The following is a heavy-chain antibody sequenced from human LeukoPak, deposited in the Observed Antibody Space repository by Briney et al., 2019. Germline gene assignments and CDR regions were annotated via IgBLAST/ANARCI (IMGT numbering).Heavy chain of an antibody. J-gene: IGHJ4*02. D-gene: IGHD3-22*01. V-gene: IGHV4-34*01. Sequence: PSETLSLTCAVYGGSFSGYYWSWIRQPPGKGLEWIGEINHSGSTNYNPSLKSRVTISVDTSKNQFSLKLSSVTAADTAVYYCAYSSGYNDYWGQGTLVTVSS. CDR1: GGSFSGYY. CDR2: INHSGST. CDR3: AYSSGYNDY.